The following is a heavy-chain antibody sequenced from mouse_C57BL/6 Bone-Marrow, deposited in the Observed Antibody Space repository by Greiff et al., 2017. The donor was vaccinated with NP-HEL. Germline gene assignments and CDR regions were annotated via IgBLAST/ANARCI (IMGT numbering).Heavy chain of an antibody. Sequence: EVMLVESGGDLVKPGGSLKLSCAASGFTFSSYGMSWVRQTPDKRLEWVATISSGGSYTYYPDSVKGRVTISRDNAKNTLYLQMSSLKSEDTAMYYCARDITTVVEPFFDYWGQGTTLTVSS. CDR2: ISSGGSYT. CDR1: GFTFSSYG. CDR3: ARDITTVVEPFFDY. D-gene: IGHD1-1*01. J-gene: IGHJ2*01. V-gene: IGHV5-6*01.